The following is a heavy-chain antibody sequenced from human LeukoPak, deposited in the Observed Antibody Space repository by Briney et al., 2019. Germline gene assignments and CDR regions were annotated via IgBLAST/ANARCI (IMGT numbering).Heavy chain of an antibody. D-gene: IGHD4-17*01. J-gene: IGHJ3*02. Sequence: KPSETLSLTCAVYGGSFSGYYWSWIRQPPGKGLEWIGEINHSGSTNYNPSLKSRVTISVDTSKNQFSLMLSSVTAADTAVYYCARYYGVHAFVIWGQGTMVTVSS. CDR3: ARYYGVHAFVI. CDR2: INHSGST. CDR1: GGSFSGYY. V-gene: IGHV4-34*01.